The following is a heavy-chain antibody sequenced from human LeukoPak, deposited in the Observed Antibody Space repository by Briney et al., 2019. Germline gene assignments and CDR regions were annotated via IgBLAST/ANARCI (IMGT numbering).Heavy chain of an antibody. CDR3: ARYSYGYWFDP. V-gene: IGHV1-18*01. D-gene: IGHD5-18*01. J-gene: IGHJ5*02. Sequence: ASVKVSCKASGYTFTSYDINWVRQAPGQGLEWMGWISAYNGNTNYAQKLQGRVTMTTDTSTSTAYMELRSLRSDDTAVYYCARYSYGYWFDPWGQGTLVTVSS. CDR1: GYTFTSYD. CDR2: ISAYNGNT.